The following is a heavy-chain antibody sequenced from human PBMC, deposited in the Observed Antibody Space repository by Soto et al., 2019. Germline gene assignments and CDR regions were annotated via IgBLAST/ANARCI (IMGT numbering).Heavy chain of an antibody. CDR3: ARESAGGIRPFDY. CDR1: RGSISDCGYY. CDR2: IYYSGST. D-gene: IGHD6-19*01. Sequence: PQCVTYSVSRGSISDCGYYWIWIRQHPGKGLEWIGYIYYSGSTYYNPSLKSRVTISVDTSKNQFSLKLSSVTAADTAVYYCARESAGGIRPFDYWGQGTLVT. V-gene: IGHV4-31*03. J-gene: IGHJ4*02.